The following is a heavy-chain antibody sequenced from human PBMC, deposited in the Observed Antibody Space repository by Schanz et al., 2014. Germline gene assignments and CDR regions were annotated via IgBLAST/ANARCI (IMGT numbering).Heavy chain of an antibody. D-gene: IGHD3-10*01. CDR1: GFTFSNYW. J-gene: IGHJ5*02. CDR2: IKQDESEK. Sequence: EVQVVESGGGLVQPGGSLRLSCVASGFTFSNYWMTWVRQAPGKGLEWVANIKQDESEKYYVDSVKDRFTISRDNAKNSLFLHMNSLRAEDTAVYYCVRDILHRVYDSGSPWGQGTLVTVSS. CDR3: VRDILHRVYDSGSP. V-gene: IGHV3-7*04.